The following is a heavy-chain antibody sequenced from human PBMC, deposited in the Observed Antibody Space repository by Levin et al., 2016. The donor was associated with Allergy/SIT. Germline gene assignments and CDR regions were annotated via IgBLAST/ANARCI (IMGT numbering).Heavy chain of an antibody. CDR3: ARGYSTSSSSPFDY. Sequence: GGSLRLSCAASGFSFDDYVLNWVRRLPGKGLEWVALISWDGRFSSYADSVRGRFTVSRDNNKRSIFLQMSSLTRQDTATYYCARGYSTSSSSPFDYWGQGTPVTVSS. CDR1: GFSFDDYV. CDR2: ISWDGRFS. V-gene: IGHV3-43*01. J-gene: IGHJ4*01. D-gene: IGHD6-13*01.